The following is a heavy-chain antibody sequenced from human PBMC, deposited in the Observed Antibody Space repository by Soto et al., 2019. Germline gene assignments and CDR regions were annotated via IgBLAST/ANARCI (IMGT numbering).Heavy chain of an antibody. V-gene: IGHV1-69*01. Sequence: QVQVVQSGAEVKKPGSSVKVSCKASGTTFSNYAISWVRQAPGQGLEWMGGIIPIFGTTNYPQKFQGSLTITADESTSTVYMELSSLTSEDTAVYYCVARRYCSGGSCPDYFDYWGQGTLVTVSS. J-gene: IGHJ4*02. D-gene: IGHD2-15*01. CDR3: VARRYCSGGSCPDYFDY. CDR1: GTTFSNYA. CDR2: IIPIFGTT.